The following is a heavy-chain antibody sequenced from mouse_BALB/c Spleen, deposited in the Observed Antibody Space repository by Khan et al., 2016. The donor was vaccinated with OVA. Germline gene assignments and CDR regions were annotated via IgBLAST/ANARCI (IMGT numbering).Heavy chain of an antibody. CDR2: ISYSGNT. CDR1: GYSITSDYA. V-gene: IGHV3-2*02. J-gene: IGHJ2*01. D-gene: IGHD1-1*01. Sequence: EVQLVESGPGLVKPSQSLSLTCTVTGYSITSDYAWNWIRQFPRNKLEWMGYISYSGNTKYNPSLKSRISITRDTSKNQFFLQLNSVTTEDTATYYCARIYGGDFDYWGQGTTLTVSS. CDR3: ARIYGGDFDY.